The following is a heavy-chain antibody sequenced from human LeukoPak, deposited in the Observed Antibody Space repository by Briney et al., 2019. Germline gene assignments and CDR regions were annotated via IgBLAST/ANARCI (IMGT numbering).Heavy chain of an antibody. D-gene: IGHD2-21*01. Sequence: PSETLSLTCTVSGSSINVYYWSWIRQSPGKGLEWIAYISYSGSTNYNPSLKSRVTISVDTSKNQFSLRLSSMTAADTAVYYCARVWVYSFDPWGQGTLVTVSS. J-gene: IGHJ5*02. V-gene: IGHV4-59*01. CDR1: GSSINVYY. CDR2: ISYSGST. CDR3: ARVWVYSFDP.